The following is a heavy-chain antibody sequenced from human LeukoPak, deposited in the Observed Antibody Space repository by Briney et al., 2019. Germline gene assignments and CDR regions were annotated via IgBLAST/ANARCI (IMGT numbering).Heavy chain of an antibody. V-gene: IGHV1-2*02. Sequence: ASVKVSCKASGDTFTGYYMHWVRQAPGQGLEWMGWINPNSGGTNSAQKFQGRVTMTRDTSISTAYMVLSRLRSDDTAVYYCARGIMATNWIYYYYNYMDVWGKGTTVTVSS. CDR2: INPNSGGT. D-gene: IGHD5-12*01. J-gene: IGHJ6*03. CDR3: ARGIMATNWIYYYYNYMDV. CDR1: GDTFTGYY.